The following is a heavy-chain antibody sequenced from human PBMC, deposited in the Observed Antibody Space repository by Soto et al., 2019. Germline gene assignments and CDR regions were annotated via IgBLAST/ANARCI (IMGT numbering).Heavy chain of an antibody. CDR3: ARDSVDSGSYYGMDV. J-gene: IGHJ6*02. CDR2: INPSGGST. CDR1: GYTFTSYY. D-gene: IGHD1-26*01. Sequence: QVQLVQSGAEVKKPGASVKVSCKASGYTFTSYYMHWVRQAPGQGLAWMGIINPSGGSTSYAQKFQGRVTMTRDTSTSTVYMELSSLRSEDTAVYYCARDSVDSGSYYGMDVWGQGTTVTVSS. V-gene: IGHV1-46*01.